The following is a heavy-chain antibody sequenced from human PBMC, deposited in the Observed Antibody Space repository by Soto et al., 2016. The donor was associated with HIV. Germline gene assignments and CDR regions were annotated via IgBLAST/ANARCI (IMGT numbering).Heavy chain of an antibody. Sequence: EVQLVESGGGLVKPGGSLRLSCAASGFTFSNAWMSWVRQAPGKGLEWVGRIKSKTDGGTTDYAAPVKGRFTISRDDSKNTLYLQMNSLKTEDTAVYYCTAPHIVDSPDAFDIWGQGTMVTVSS. V-gene: IGHV3-15*01. D-gene: IGHD2-21*01. CDR3: TAPHIVDSPDAFDI. CDR1: GFTFSNAW. CDR2: IKSKTDGGTT. J-gene: IGHJ3*02.